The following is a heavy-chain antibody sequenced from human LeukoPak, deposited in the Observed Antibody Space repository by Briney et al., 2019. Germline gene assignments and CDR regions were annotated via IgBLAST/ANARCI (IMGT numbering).Heavy chain of an antibody. Sequence: SETLSLTCTVSGGSISSYYWSWIRQPAGKGLEWIGHLYTSGYTDYNPSLKSRVTISIDTSKNQFSLKLSSVTASDTAVYYCARGLLALNWFDPWGQGTLVTVSS. CDR2: LYTSGYT. CDR1: GGSISSYY. CDR3: ARGLLALNWFDP. J-gene: IGHJ5*02. V-gene: IGHV4-4*07.